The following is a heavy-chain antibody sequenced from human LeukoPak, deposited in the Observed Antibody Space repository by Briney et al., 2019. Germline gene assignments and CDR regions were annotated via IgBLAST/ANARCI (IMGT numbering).Heavy chain of an antibody. Sequence: PGRSLSLSCAASVFTLSSYAISVVRPAPGKGLEWVSAISGSGGRKSYAVSVKGPFTISRDNSKNPLSLQMNSLRAEDTAVYYCAKVRRYYDSSGYAEKVFDYWGQGTLVTVSS. V-gene: IGHV3-23*01. D-gene: IGHD3-22*01. CDR1: VFTLSSYA. CDR2: ISGSGGRK. CDR3: AKVRRYYDSSGYAEKVFDY. J-gene: IGHJ4*02.